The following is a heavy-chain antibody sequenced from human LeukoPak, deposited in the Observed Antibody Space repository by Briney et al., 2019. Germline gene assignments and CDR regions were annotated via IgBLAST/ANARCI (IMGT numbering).Heavy chain of an antibody. V-gene: IGHV4-31*03. CDR3: ARYIMPGPSGWFDP. D-gene: IGHD2-2*01. CDR2: IYYSGST. CDR1: GGSISSGGYY. Sequence: SQTLSLTCTVSGGSISSGGYYWSWIRQHPGTGLEWIGYIYYSGSTYYNPSLKSRVTISVDTSKNQFSLKLSSVTAADTAVYYCARYIMPGPSGWFDPWGQGTLVTVSS. J-gene: IGHJ5*02.